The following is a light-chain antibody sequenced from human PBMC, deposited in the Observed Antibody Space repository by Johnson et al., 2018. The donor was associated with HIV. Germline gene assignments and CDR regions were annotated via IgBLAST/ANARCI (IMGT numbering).Light chain of an antibody. CDR1: SSNIGSHY. CDR2: DTI. CDR3: GTWDSSLNAYV. Sequence: QSVLTQPPSVSSAPGQKVTISCSGSSSNIGSHYVSWYQQVPGTAPRLVIYDTIKRHSGIPDRFSGSKSGTSATLGITGLQTGDEADYYCGTWDSSLNAYVFGAVTKVAVL. V-gene: IGLV1-51*01. J-gene: IGLJ1*01.